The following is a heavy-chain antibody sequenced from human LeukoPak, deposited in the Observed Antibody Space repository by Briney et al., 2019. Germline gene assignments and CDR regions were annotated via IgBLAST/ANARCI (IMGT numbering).Heavy chain of an antibody. CDR2: IYYSGST. D-gene: IGHD1-26*01. Sequence: SETLCLTCTVSGGSISSGGYYWSWIRQHPGKGLEWIGYIYYSGSTYYNPSLKSRLTISVDKSKNKFSLNLSSVTAADTAVYYCARVGRSYQYYFDYWGQGPRSPSPQ. J-gene: IGHJ4*02. V-gene: IGHV4-31*03. CDR3: ARVGRSYQYYFDY. CDR1: GGSISSGGYY.